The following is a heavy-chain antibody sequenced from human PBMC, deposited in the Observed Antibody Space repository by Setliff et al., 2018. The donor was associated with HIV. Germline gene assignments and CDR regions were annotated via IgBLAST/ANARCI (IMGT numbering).Heavy chain of an antibody. Sequence: VASVMVSCKASGGALSTYAINWVRQAPGQGLEWVGGIIPVFGTANYAQKLEGRVTITADESTSTAYMELSGLSSEDTAVYYCARAAYYDSRDFSDYYYMDVWDTG. J-gene: IGHJ6*03. CDR1: GGALSTYA. V-gene: IGHV1-69*13. CDR3: ARAAYYDSRDFSDYYYMDV. CDR2: IIPVFGTA. D-gene: IGHD3-22*01.